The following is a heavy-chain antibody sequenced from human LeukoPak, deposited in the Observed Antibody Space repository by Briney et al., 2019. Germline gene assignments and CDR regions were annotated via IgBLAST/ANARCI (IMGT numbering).Heavy chain of an antibody. J-gene: IGHJ4*02. D-gene: IGHD6-13*01. CDR3: AKWCSSWPNQY. V-gene: IGHV3-23*01. CDR1: GFTFSSYA. Sequence: GGSLRLSCAASGFTFSSYAMSWVRQAPGKGRECVSSISGSGGSTYYADSVKPLFTIYRDNSKNTLYLQMNTLRAEDRAVYYCAKWCSSWPNQYWGEGTLVRVSS. CDR2: ISGSGGST.